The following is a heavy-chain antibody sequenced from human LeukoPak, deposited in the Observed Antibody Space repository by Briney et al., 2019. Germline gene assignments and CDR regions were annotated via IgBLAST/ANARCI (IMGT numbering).Heavy chain of an antibody. D-gene: IGHD6-6*01. V-gene: IGHV4-34*01. Sequence: SETLSLTCAVYGGSFSGYYWSWIRQPPGKGLEWIGEINHSGSTNYNPSLKSRVTISVDTSKNQFSLKLSSVTAADTAVYYCAREGGRKVRYSSSSKSSDYWGQGTLVTVSS. CDR2: INHSGST. CDR3: AREGGRKVRYSSSSKSSDY. J-gene: IGHJ4*02. CDR1: GGSFSGYY.